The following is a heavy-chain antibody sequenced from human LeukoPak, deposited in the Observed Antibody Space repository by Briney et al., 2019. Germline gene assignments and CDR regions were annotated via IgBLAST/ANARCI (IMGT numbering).Heavy chain of an antibody. CDR2: IRYDGSNK. Sequence: GRSLRLSCAASGFTFSSYGMHWVRQTPGKGLEWVAFIRYDGSNKYYADSVKGRFTISRDNSKNTLYLQMSSLRTEDAAVYYCAKDFSYSSSWYEGRGTYYFDYWGQGTLVTVSS. CDR1: GFTFSSYG. J-gene: IGHJ4*02. V-gene: IGHV3-30*02. CDR3: AKDFSYSSSWYEGRGTYYFDY. D-gene: IGHD6-13*01.